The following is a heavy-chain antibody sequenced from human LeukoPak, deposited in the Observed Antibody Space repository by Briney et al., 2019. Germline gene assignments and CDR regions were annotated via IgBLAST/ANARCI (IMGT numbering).Heavy chain of an antibody. CDR1: GFTFDMYW. Sequence: GGSLRLSCEASGFTFDMYWMNWVRQAPGKGLEWVANIKQDGSEKYYVDSAKGRFTISRDNAKNSVYLQMGSLRAEDTAVYYCATYTHWVAGDVWGQGTTVTVSS. J-gene: IGHJ6*02. CDR3: ATYTHWVAGDV. D-gene: IGHD3-16*01. V-gene: IGHV3-7*01. CDR2: IKQDGSEK.